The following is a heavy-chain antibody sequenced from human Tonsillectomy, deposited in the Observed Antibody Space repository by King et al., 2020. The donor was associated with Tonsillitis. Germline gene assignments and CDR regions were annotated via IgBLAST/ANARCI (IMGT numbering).Heavy chain of an antibody. CDR2: IYPVDSDT. D-gene: IGHD2-21*02. CDR3: ARPRHCGGDCYSHYYFDY. CDR1: GYSFTSYW. Sequence: VQLVESGAEVKKPGESLKISCKGSGYSFTSYWIGWVRQMPGKGLEWMGIIYPVDSDTRYSPSFQGQVTIPADKSISTAYLQWSSLKASDTAMYYCARPRHCGGDCYSHYYFDYWGQGTLVTVSS. V-gene: IGHV5-51*01. J-gene: IGHJ4*02.